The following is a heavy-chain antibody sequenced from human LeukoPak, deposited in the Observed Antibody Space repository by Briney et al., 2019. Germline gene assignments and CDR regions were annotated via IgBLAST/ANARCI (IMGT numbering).Heavy chain of an antibody. D-gene: IGHD3-22*01. CDR3: ARANGYYYDSSGYYYYDDY. CDR1: GRSFSGYY. J-gene: IGHJ4*02. V-gene: IGHV4-34*01. CDR2: INHSGST. Sequence: SETLSLTCAVYGRSFSGYYWSWIRQPPGKGLEWIGEINHSGSTNYNPSLKSRVTISVDTPKNQFSLKLSSVTAADTAVYYCARANGYYYDSSGYYYYDDYWGQGTLVTVSS.